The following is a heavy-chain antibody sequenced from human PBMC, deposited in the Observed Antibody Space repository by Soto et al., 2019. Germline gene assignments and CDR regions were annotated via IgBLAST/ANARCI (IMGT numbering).Heavy chain of an antibody. V-gene: IGHV1-46*03. CDR2: INPSGGST. J-gene: IGHJ4*02. CDR1: GYTFTSYY. CDR3: ATGGGSGYDSHFDY. D-gene: IGHD5-12*01. Sequence: QVQLVQSGAEVKKPGASVKVSCKASGYTFTSYYMHWVRQAPGQGLEWMGIINPSGGSTSYAQKFQGRVTMTRDTSNSTVYRELSSLRSDDTAVYYCATGGGSGYDSHFDYWGQGTLVTVSS.